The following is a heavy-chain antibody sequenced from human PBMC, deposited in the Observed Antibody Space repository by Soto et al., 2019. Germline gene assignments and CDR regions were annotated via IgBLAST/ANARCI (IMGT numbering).Heavy chain of an antibody. V-gene: IGHV4-61*01. Sequence: QVQLQESGPGLVKPSETLSLTCIVSGDSVSIGTYYWSWIRQPPGKGLEWIGYTYYRGSTNYNPSLKSRVTISIDTSRNQFSLKVNSVTAADTAVYYCARGLDYVGFDYWGQGTLVAVSS. CDR2: TYYRGST. CDR1: GDSVSIGTYY. CDR3: ARGLDYVGFDY. D-gene: IGHD4-17*01. J-gene: IGHJ4*02.